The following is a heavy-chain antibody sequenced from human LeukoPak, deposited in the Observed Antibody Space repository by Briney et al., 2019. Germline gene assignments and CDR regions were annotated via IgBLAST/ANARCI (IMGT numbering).Heavy chain of an antibody. CDR1: GYSISSGYY. CDR3: ARGGPYYYDSTAFDI. D-gene: IGHD3-22*01. V-gene: IGHV4-61*01. CDR2: IYYSGST. J-gene: IGHJ3*02. Sequence: SETLSLTCTVSGYSISSGYYWGWIRQPPGKGLEWIGYIYYSGSTNYNPSLKSRVTISVDTSKNQFSLKLSSVTAADTAVYYCARGGPYYYDSTAFDIWGQGTMVTVSS.